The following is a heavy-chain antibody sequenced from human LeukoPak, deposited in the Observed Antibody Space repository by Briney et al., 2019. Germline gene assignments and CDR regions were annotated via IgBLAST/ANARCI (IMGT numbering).Heavy chain of an antibody. J-gene: IGHJ6*03. CDR1: GFTFSSYG. CDR2: IRYDGSNK. Sequence: GGSLRPSCAASGFTFSSYGMHWVRQAPGKGLEWVAFIRYDGSNKYYADSVKGRFTISRDNAKNTLYLQMNSLRAEDTAVYYCARGSAPYSSSSIYYYYYMDVWGKGTTVTVSS. D-gene: IGHD6-6*01. V-gene: IGHV3-30*02. CDR3: ARGSAPYSSSSIYYYYYMDV.